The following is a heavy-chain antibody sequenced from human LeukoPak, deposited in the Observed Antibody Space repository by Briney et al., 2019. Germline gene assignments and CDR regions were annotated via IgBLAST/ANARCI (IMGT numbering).Heavy chain of an antibody. CDR1: GFTVSSNY. CDR3: ARDSVSSSWYLPGFDY. J-gene: IGHJ4*02. CDR2: IYSGGST. D-gene: IGHD6-13*01. V-gene: IGHV3-53*01. Sequence: GGSLRLSCAASGFTVSSNYMSWVRQAPGKALEWVSVIYSGGSTYYADSVKGRFTISRDNSKNTLYLQMNSLRAEDTAVYYCARDSVSSSWYLPGFDYWGQGTLVTVSS.